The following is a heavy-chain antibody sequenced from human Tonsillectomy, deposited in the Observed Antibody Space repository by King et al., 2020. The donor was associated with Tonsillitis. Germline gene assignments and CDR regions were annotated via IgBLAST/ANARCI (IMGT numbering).Heavy chain of an antibody. D-gene: IGHD4-17*01. J-gene: IGHJ4*02. V-gene: IGHV3-48*04. Sequence: VQLVESGGGLIQPGGSLRLSCAASGFTFSSYGMSWVRQAPGKGLEWVSYISSSSSTTYYADSVKGRFTISRDNAKNSLYLQMNSLRAEDTAVYYCASYRQTVTSWDYWGQGTLVTVSS. CDR3: ASYRQTVTSWDY. CDR1: GFTFSSYG. CDR2: ISSSSSTT.